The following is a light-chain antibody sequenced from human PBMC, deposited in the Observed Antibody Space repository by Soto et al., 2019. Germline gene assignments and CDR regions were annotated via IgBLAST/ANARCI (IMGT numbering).Light chain of an antibody. J-gene: IGLJ3*02. CDR1: SSNIGAGYG. Sequence: QSVLTQPPSVSGAPGQRVTISCTGNSSNIGAGYGVHWFLQFPGAAPRLLIYSNIYRSSGVPDRFSGSRSGTSASLAITGLQAEDEADYHCQSYDNSLSAPWVFGGGTKVTVL. V-gene: IGLV1-40*01. CDR2: SNI. CDR3: QSYDNSLSAPWV.